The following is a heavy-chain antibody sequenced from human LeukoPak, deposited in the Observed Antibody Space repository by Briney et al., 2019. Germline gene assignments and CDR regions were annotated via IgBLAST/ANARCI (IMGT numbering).Heavy chain of an antibody. V-gene: IGHV3-21*01. Sequence: GGSLRLSCAASGFTFSSYSMNWVRQAPGEGLEWVSSISSSRSYIYYADSVKGRFTISRDNAKNSLYLQMNSLRAEDTAVYYCARGAPGPITMIVVVMFSDYWGQGTLVTVSS. J-gene: IGHJ4*02. CDR1: GFTFSSYS. D-gene: IGHD3-22*01. CDR2: ISSSRSYI. CDR3: ARGAPGPITMIVVVMFSDY.